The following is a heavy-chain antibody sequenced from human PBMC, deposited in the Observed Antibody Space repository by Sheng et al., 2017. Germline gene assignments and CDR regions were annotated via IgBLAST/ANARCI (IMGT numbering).Heavy chain of an antibody. V-gene: IGHV4-34*01. J-gene: IGHJ6*02. CDR2: INHSGST. D-gene: IGHD4-17*01. CDR1: GGSFSGYY. Sequence: QVQLQQWGAGLLKPSETLSLTCAVYGGSFSGYYWSWIRQPPGKGLEWIGEINHSGSTNYNPSLKSRVTISVDTSKNQFSLKLSSVTAADTAVYYCARGRTVTYYYYYYGMDVWGQGTTVTVSS. CDR3: ARGRTVTYYYYYYGMDV.